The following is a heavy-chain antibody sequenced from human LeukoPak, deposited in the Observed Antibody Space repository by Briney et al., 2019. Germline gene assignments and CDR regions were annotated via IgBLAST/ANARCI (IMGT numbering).Heavy chain of an antibody. CDR3: ARGPLAAAGIGDYYYYGMDV. CDR2: INHSGST. V-gene: IGHV4-34*01. J-gene: IGHJ6*02. CDR1: GGSFSGYY. Sequence: SETLSLTCAVYGGSFSGYYWSWIRQPPGKGLEWIGEINHSGSTNYSPSLKSRVTISVDTSKNQFSLKLSSVTAADTAVYYCARGPLAAAGIGDYYYYGMDVWGQGTTVTVSS. D-gene: IGHD6-13*01.